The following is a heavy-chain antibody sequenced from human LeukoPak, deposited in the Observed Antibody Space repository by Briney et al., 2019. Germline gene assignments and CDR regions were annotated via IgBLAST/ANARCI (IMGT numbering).Heavy chain of an antibody. V-gene: IGHV1-69*01. Sequence: SVKVSCKASGGTFSSYAISWVRQAPGQGLEWMGGIIPIFGTANYAQKFQGRVTITADESTSTAYMELGSLRSEDTAVYYCARDEYSYGFPLAFDIWGQGTMVTVSS. CDR1: GGTFSSYA. CDR3: ARDEYSYGFPLAFDI. CDR2: IIPIFGTA. J-gene: IGHJ3*02. D-gene: IGHD5-18*01.